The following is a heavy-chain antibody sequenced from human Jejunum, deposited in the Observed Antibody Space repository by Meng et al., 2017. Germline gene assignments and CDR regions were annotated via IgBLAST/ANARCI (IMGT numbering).Heavy chain of an antibody. D-gene: IGHD1-26*01. CDR2: ISWDGGST. V-gene: IGHV3-43D*03. CDR1: GFTFDDYA. CDR3: AKGISGSWRYAFDI. Sequence: GESLKISCAASGFTFDDYAMHWVRQAPGKGLEWVSLISWDGGSTYYADSVKGRFTISRDNSKNSLYLQMNSLRAEDTALYYCAKGISGSWRYAFDIWGQGTMVTVSS. J-gene: IGHJ3*02.